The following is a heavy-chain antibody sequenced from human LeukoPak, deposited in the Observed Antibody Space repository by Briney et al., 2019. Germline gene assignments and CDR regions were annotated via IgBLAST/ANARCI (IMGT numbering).Heavy chain of an antibody. D-gene: IGHD6-19*01. J-gene: IGHJ4*02. CDR2: IYYSGIT. V-gene: IGHV4-59*12. CDR3: ARGPGYSSGWYRGYFDY. Sequence: SETLSLTCTISGGSISTYYWSWIRQPPGKGLEWIGYIYYSGITNYNPSLKSRVTISVDTSKNQFSLKLSSVTAADTAVYYCARGPGYSSGWYRGYFDYWGQGTLVTVSS. CDR1: GGSISTYY.